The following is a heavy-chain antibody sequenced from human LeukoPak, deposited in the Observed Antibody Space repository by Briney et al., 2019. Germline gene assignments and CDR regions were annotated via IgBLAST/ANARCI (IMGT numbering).Heavy chain of an antibody. D-gene: IGHD1-20*01. V-gene: IGHV3-15*07. J-gene: IGHJ4*02. Sequence: GGSPRLSCAASGFTFTNAWMNWVRQAPGKGLEWVGRIKSKADGETIDYAAPVKGRFTFSRDDSKNMLYLQMNSLKSEDTAVYYCSTLTSRGLSDSWGQGTLVTVSS. CDR2: IKSKADGETI. CDR3: STLTSRGLSDS. CDR1: GFTFTNAW.